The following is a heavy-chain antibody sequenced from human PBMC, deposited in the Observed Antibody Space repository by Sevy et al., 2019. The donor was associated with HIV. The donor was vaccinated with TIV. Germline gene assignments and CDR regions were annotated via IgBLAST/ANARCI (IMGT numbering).Heavy chain of an antibody. CDR2: ISGSGGST. D-gene: IGHD5-18*01. Sequence: GGSLRLSCAASGFTFSSYAMSWVRQAPGKGLEWVSAISGSGGSTYYADSVKGRFTISRDNSKNTLYLQMNSLRAEDTAVYYCAKVKGYSYGGIREYFDYWGQGTLVTVSS. CDR1: GFTFSSYA. CDR3: AKVKGYSYGGIREYFDY. J-gene: IGHJ4*02. V-gene: IGHV3-23*01.